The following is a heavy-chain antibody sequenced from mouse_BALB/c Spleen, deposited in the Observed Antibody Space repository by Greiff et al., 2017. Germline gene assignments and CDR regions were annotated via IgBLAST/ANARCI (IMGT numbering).Heavy chain of an antibody. CDR2: ISSGGST. CDR1: GFTFSSYA. D-gene: IGHD1-2*01. Sequence: EVKLMESGGGLVKPGGSLKLSCAASGFTFSSYAMSWVRQTPEKRLEWVASISSGGSTYYPDSVKGRFTISRDNARNILYLQMSSLRSEDTAMYYCARGEGLRLPYYFDYWGQGTTLTVSS. J-gene: IGHJ2*01. V-gene: IGHV5-6-5*01. CDR3: ARGEGLRLPYYFDY.